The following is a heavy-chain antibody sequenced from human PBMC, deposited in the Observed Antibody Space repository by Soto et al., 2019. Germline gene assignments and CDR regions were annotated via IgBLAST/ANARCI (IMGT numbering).Heavy chain of an antibody. Sequence: QVQLVQSGAEVKKPGSSVKVSCKASGGTFSSYAISWVRQAPGQGLEWMGGIIPIFGTANYAQKFQARVTITADESTGTAYMELSSLRSEDTDVYDCAREGGIAARPYFDYWVQGTLVTVSS. D-gene: IGHD6-6*01. CDR1: GGTFSSYA. CDR3: AREGGIAARPYFDY. V-gene: IGHV1-69*01. CDR2: IIPIFGTA. J-gene: IGHJ4*02.